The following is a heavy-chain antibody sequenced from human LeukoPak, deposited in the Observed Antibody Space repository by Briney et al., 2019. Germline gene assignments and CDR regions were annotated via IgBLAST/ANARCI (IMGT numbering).Heavy chain of an antibody. J-gene: IGHJ4*02. CDR3: GQGPPPGLTVAPTGEK. V-gene: IGHV3-23*01. CDR1: GFTFSNYA. D-gene: IGHD6-19*01. CDR2: ISSRGDST. Sequence: GGSLRLSCAASGFTFSNYAMSWVRQVPGRGLEWVSTISSRGDSTYDADSVKGRFTISRDNSKNSLYLQMNSVRAEDTAVYYWGQGPPPGLTVAPTGEKWGQGTLVTVSS.